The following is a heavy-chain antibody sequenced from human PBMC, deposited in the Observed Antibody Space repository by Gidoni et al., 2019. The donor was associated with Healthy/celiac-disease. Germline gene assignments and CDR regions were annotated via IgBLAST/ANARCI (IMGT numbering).Heavy chain of an antibody. CDR1: GFTFSSYA. CDR3: ASEVLSPCDY. CDR2: ISYDGSNK. V-gene: IGHV3-30-3*01. Sequence: QVQLVESGGGVVQPGRSLRLSCAAPGFTFSSYAMHWVRQAPGKGLEWVAVISYDGSNKYYADSVKGRFTISRDNSKNTLYLQMNSLRAEDTAVYYCASEVLSPCDYWGQGTLVTVSS. J-gene: IGHJ4*02.